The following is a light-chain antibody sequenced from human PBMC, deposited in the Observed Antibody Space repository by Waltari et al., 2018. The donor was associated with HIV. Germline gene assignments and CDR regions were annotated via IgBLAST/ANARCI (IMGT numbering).Light chain of an antibody. Sequence: QPASVSGSPGQSITISCTGTSSDVGGYNYVSWYQQHPGKAPKLMIYDVSNRPSGVSNRFSGSKSGNTASLTISGLQAEHEADYYCSSYTSSSTLVVFGGGTKLTVL. CDR3: SSYTSSSTLVV. J-gene: IGLJ2*01. CDR2: DVS. V-gene: IGLV2-14*03. CDR1: SSDVGGYNY.